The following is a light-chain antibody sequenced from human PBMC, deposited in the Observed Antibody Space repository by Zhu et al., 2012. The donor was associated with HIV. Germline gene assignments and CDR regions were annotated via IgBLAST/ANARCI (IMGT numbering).Light chain of an antibody. V-gene: IGKV3-20*01. J-gene: IGKJ1*01. CDR2: GAS. Sequence: EIVLTQSPGTLSLSPGERATLSCGASQSITSSFLAWYQQKSGQAPRLLIYGASRRATGIPDRFSGNGSGTEFTLIISRVDPEDFAVYYCQQYGSSPETFGQGTKVEIK. CDR3: QQYGSSPET. CDR1: QSITSSF.